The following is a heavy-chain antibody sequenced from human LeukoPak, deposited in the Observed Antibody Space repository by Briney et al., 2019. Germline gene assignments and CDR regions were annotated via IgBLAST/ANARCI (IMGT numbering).Heavy chain of an antibody. V-gene: IGHV1-69*13. CDR3: ATDPIGIAVAVRDY. CDR1: GGTFNSYA. J-gene: IGHJ4*02. CDR2: IIPIFGTA. Sequence: SVKVSCKASGGTFNSYAINWVRQAPGQGLEWMGGIIPIFGTANYAQKFQGRVTITADESTSTAYMELSSLRSEDTAVYYCATDPIGIAVAVRDYWGQGTLVTVSS. D-gene: IGHD6-19*01.